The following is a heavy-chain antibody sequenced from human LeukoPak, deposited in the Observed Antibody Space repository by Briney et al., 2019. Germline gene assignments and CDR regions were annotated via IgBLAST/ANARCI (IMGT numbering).Heavy chain of an antibody. CDR1: GFTVSSNF. CDR2: IYSAGDT. D-gene: IGHD2-15*01. J-gene: IGHJ5*02. CDR3: ARDYCRDVSCSIRWFDP. Sequence: GGSLRLSCVASGFTVSSNFMSWVRQAPGKGLEWVSVIYSAGDTYYADSVKGRFTISRDNFKNTLYLQMNSLSTDDSAVYYCARDYCRDVSCSIRWFDPWGQGTLVTVSS. V-gene: IGHV3-66*02.